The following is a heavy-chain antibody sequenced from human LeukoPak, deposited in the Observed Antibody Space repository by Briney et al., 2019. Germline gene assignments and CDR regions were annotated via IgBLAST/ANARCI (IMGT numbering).Heavy chain of an antibody. CDR2: INNDGSGT. V-gene: IGHV3-74*01. J-gene: IGHJ4*01. CDR1: GFTFSSYW. D-gene: IGHD5-24*01. Sequence: GGSLRLSCAASGFTFSSYWMHWVRQAPGKGPVWVSRINNDGSGTTYADSVKGRFSISRDNAKNSLYLELNSLRAEDTGVYFCARDRGWQQSDYWGQGTLVTVSS. CDR3: ARDRGWQQSDY.